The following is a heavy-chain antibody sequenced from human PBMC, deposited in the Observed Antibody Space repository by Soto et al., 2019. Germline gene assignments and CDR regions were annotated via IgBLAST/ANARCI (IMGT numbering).Heavy chain of an antibody. CDR2: IYYSRST. CDR3: AKAYTYGLSYFDS. CDR1: GGSISSNY. Sequence: SETLSLTCTVSGGSISSNYCIWIRQSPGKGLEWIGYIYYSRSTNYNPSLKSRATISVDTSKNQFSLRLRSVTAADTAVYYCAKAYTYGLSYFDSWGQGTLVTVSS. D-gene: IGHD5-18*01. V-gene: IGHV4-59*12. J-gene: IGHJ4*02.